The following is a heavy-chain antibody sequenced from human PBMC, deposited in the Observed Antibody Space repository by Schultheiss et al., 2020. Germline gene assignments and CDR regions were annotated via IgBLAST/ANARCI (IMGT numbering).Heavy chain of an antibody. CDR3: ARLPRGIAGAGALDY. CDR1: GGSISSGGYY. D-gene: IGHD6-13*01. V-gene: IGHV4-39*01. Sequence: SQTLSLTCTVSGGSISSGGYYWGWIRQPPGKGLEWIGSIYYSGNTYYSPSLKSRVTMSVDTSKNQFSLKLSSVTASDTAVYYCARLPRGIAGAGALDYWGRGTLVTVSS. J-gene: IGHJ4*02. CDR2: IYYSGNT.